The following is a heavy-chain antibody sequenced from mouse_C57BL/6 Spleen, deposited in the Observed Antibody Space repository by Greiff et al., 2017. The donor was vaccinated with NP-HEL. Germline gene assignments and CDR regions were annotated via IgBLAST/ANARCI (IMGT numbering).Heavy chain of an antibody. CDR1: GYTFTSYW. D-gene: IGHD2-5*01. V-gene: IGHV1-64*01. Sequence: QVQLQQSGAELVKPGASVKLSCTASGYTFTSYWVHWVKQRPGQGLEWIGMIHPNSGSTNYNEKFQSKATLTVDTSSSTAYLQLSSLTSEDAAVYYCAYYSSYFDYWGQGTTLTVSS. J-gene: IGHJ2*01. CDR3: AYYSSYFDY. CDR2: IHPNSGST.